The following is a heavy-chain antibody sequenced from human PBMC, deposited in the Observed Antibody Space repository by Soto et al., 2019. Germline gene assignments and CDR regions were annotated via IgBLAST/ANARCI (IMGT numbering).Heavy chain of an antibody. D-gene: IGHD4-17*01. CDR1: GYTFTGYY. Sequence: QVQLVQSGAEVKKPGASVKVSCKASGYTFTGYYMHWVRQAPGQGLEWMGWINPNSGGTNYAQKFQGWVTMTRDTSISTAYMERRRLRSDDTAVYYCARADYGDYVTSLDYWGQGTLVTVSS. V-gene: IGHV1-2*04. J-gene: IGHJ4*02. CDR3: ARADYGDYVTSLDY. CDR2: INPNSGGT.